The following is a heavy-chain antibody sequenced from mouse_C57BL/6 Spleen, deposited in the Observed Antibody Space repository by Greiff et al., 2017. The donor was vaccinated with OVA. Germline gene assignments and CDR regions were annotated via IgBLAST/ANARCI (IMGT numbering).Heavy chain of an antibody. CDR2: IYPSDSET. J-gene: IGHJ4*01. CDR1: GYTFTSYW. Sequence: QVQLQQPGAELVRPGSSVKLSCKASGYTFTSYWMDWVKQRPGQGLEWIGNIYPSDSETHYNQKFKDKATLTVDKSSSTAYMQLSSLTSEDSAVYYGASSYSNLVAMDYWGQGTTVTVST. D-gene: IGHD2-5*01. V-gene: IGHV1-61*01. CDR3: ASSYSNLVAMDY.